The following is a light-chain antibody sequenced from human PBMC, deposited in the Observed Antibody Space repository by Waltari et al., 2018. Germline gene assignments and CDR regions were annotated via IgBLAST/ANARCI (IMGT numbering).Light chain of an antibody. J-gene: IGLJ2*01. V-gene: IGLV2-23*02. CDR1: NSDVGSYNL. CDR2: EVT. Sequence: QSALTQPASVSGSPGQSITISCTGTNSDVGSYNLVSWYQQHPGNAPNLTLYEVTKRPPRVPNPFSGSKSGNTASLTTSGLQAEDEADYYCSSYAGGSTVIFGGGTKVTVL. CDR3: SSYAGGSTVI.